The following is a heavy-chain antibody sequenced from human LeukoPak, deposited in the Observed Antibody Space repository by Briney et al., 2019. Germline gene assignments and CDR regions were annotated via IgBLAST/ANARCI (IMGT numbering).Heavy chain of an antibody. J-gene: IGHJ6*02. CDR2: IYSGGDT. D-gene: IGHD2-2*01. CDR3: ARDGGYCSGNSCYYYYGLDV. Sequence: QPGGSLRLSCAASRFTFSLYWMTWVRQAPGKGLEWVSVIYSGGDTYYADAVKGRFTISRESFSNTLYLQMNSLRAEDTAVYYCARDGGYCSGNSCYYYYGLDVWGQGTTVTVSS. V-gene: IGHV3-53*01. CDR1: RFTFSLYW.